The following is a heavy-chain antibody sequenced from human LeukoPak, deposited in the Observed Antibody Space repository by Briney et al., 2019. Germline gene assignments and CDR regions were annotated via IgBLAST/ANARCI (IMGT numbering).Heavy chain of an antibody. V-gene: IGHV1-69*04. CDR2: IIPILGIA. D-gene: IGHD4-17*01. CDR1: GGTFSSYA. J-gene: IGHJ4*02. CDR3: ARVSKDGDPGFYFDY. Sequence: ASVKVSCKASGGTFSSYAISWVRQAPEQGLEWMGRIIPILGIANYAQKFQGRVTITADKSTSTAYMELSSLRSEDTAVYYCARVSKDGDPGFYFDYWGQGTLVTVSS.